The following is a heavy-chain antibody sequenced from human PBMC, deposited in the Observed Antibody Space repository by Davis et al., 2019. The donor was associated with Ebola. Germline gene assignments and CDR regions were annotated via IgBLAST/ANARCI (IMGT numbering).Heavy chain of an antibody. CDR2: ISGDAAST. V-gene: IGHV3-23*01. Sequence: PGGSLRLSCAASEFTFRRYAMSWVRQAPGKGLEWVSTISGDAASTYYADSVKGRFTISRDNSKNTLYLQMNSLRAEDTALYYCAKDPGGYYSNFDYWGQGTLVTVSS. CDR1: EFTFRRYA. CDR3: AKDPGGYYSNFDY. J-gene: IGHJ4*02. D-gene: IGHD3-10*01.